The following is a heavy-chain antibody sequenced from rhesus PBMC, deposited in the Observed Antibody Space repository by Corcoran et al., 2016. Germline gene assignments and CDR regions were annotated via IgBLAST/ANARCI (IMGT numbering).Heavy chain of an antibody. D-gene: IGHD2-27*01. V-gene: IGHV4S7*01. J-gene: IGHJ5-1*01. CDR1: GYSINSNY. CDR2: IYGSSRSN. Sequence: QVQLQESGPGLVKPSETLSLTCAVSGYSINSNYWSWIRQPPGKGLEWMVYIYGSSRSNYYNPSHKRRVTISRDTAKNQFSLKLSAVTASDTAVYYCARRGCSGIYCYDNRFDVWGPGVLVTVSS. CDR3: ARRGCSGIYCYDNRFDV.